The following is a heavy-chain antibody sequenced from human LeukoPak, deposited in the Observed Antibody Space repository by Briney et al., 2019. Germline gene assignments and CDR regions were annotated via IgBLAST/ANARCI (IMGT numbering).Heavy chain of an antibody. CDR3: AKDGPGAMANYYYYGMDV. V-gene: IGHV3-23*01. D-gene: IGHD1-26*01. J-gene: IGHJ6*02. CDR1: GFTFSSYA. CDR2: ISGSGVTT. Sequence: GGSLRLSCVASGFTFSSYAMSWVRQAPGKGLEWVSAISGSGVTTHYAGSVKGRFTISRDNSKNTLYLQMNSLRAEDTAVYYCAKDGPGAMANYYYYGMDVWGQGTTVTVSS.